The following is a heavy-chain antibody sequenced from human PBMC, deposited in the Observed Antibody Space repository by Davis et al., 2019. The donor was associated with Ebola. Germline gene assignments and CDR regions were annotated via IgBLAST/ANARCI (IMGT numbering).Heavy chain of an antibody. V-gene: IGHV2-5*02. CDR3: AHRSAMVQGVITWFDP. CDR1: GFSLSTSGVG. Sequence: SGPTLVKPTQTLTLTCTFSGFSLSTSGVGVGWIRQPPGKALAWLALIYWDDDKLYSPSLKSRLTITKDTSKNQVVLTMTNMDPVDTATYYCAHRSAMVQGVITWFDPWGQGTLVTVSS. J-gene: IGHJ5*02. D-gene: IGHD3-10*01. CDR2: IYWDDDK.